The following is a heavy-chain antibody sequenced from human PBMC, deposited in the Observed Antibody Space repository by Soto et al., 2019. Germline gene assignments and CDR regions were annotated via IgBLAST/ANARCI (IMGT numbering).Heavy chain of an antibody. CDR3: TRDGQLPRYYYLGMDV. V-gene: IGHV3-49*04. CDR1: GFNVGDDA. J-gene: IGHJ6*02. D-gene: IGHD1-1*01. Sequence: GGSLRLSCRDSGFNVGDDAMTWVRQTPGKGLEWVGFIRTYSYGETTEYAASVKGRFNIARDDSNNIAYLQMSSLKTDDTAVYYCTRDGQLPRYYYLGMDVWGQGTTVTVSS. CDR2: IRTYSYGETT.